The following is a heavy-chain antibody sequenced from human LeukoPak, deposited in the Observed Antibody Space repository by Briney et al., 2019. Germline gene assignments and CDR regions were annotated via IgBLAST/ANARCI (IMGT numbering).Heavy chain of an antibody. CDR3: ARGYGWFDY. CDR2: IWYDGSNK. V-gene: IGHV3-33*01. D-gene: IGHD3-16*01. J-gene: IGHJ4*02. Sequence: REWVAVIWYDGSNKYYADSVKGRFTISRDNSKNTLYLQMNSLRAEDTAVYYCARGYGWFDYWGQGTLVTVSS.